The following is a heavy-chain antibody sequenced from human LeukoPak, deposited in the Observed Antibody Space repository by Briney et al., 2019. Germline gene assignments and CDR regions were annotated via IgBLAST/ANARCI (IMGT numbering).Heavy chain of an antibody. Sequence: GGSLRLSCAASGFTFSSYWMSWVRQAPGKGLEWVANIKQDGSEKYYVDSVKGRFTISRDNAKNSLYLQMNSLRAEDTAVYYCARELGSGWYDPGPDGDYWGQGTLVTVSS. CDR1: GFTFSSYW. CDR3: ARELGSGWYDPGPDGDY. J-gene: IGHJ4*02. D-gene: IGHD6-19*01. CDR2: IKQDGSEK. V-gene: IGHV3-7*01.